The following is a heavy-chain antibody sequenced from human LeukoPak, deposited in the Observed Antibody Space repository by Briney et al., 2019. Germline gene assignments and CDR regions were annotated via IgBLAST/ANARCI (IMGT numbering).Heavy chain of an antibody. V-gene: IGHV3-7*01. CDR2: IKQDGTEK. D-gene: IGHD2-2*01. Sequence: GGSLRLSCAASGFTFSSFWMNWVRQAPGKGLEWVANIKQDGTEKYYVDSVKGRFTISRDNTKNSLYLQMNSLRAEDTAVYYCARDGSTTRMGTPYYYYMDVWAKGTTVTVSS. CDR1: GFTFSSFW. CDR3: ARDGSTTRMGTPYYYYMDV. J-gene: IGHJ6*03.